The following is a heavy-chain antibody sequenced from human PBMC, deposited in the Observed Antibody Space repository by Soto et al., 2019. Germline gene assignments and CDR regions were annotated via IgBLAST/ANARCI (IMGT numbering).Heavy chain of an antibody. CDR3: AKGSGHNYVNYFDC. D-gene: IGHD5-18*01. CDR2: ISGSGDAT. CDR1: GFPLRSYA. V-gene: IGHV3-23*01. Sequence: PVGSLRLSCAASGFPLRSYAMSWVRQAPGKGLEWVSFISGSGDATYYTDSVKGRFIISRDNSKNTLFLQMNSLRAEDTAVYYCAKGSGHNYVNYFDCWGQGTLVTVSS. J-gene: IGHJ4*02.